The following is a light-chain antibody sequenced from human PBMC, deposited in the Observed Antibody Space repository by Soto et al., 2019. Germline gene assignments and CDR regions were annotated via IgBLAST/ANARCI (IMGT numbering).Light chain of an antibody. J-gene: IGLJ2*01. Sequence: QSALTQPASVSGSPGQTITISCTGTSSDVGGYKYVSWYQQYPGEAPKLVIYEVSYRPSGVSNRFSGSKSGNTASLTISGLQADDEGDYYCSSYTFSATIVFGGGTKVTVL. CDR2: EVS. V-gene: IGLV2-14*01. CDR1: SSDVGGYKY. CDR3: SSYTFSATIV.